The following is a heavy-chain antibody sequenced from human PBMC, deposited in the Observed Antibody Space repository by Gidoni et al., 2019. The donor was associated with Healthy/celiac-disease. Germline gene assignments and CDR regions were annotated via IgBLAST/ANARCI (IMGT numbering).Heavy chain of an antibody. CDR1: GGSISSYY. D-gene: IGHD1-26*01. J-gene: IGHJ4*02. CDR2: IYYSGST. Sequence: QVQLQESGPGLVKPSETLSLTCTVSGGSISSYYWSWIRQPPGKGLEWIGYIYYSGSTNYNPSLKSRVTISVDTSKNQFSLKLSSVTAADTAVYYCARQGQWELQHHFDYWGQGTLVTVSS. V-gene: IGHV4-59*08. CDR3: ARQGQWELQHHFDY.